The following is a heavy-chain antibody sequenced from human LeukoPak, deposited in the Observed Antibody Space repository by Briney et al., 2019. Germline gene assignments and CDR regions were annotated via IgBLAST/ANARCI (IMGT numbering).Heavy chain of an antibody. J-gene: IGHJ4*02. D-gene: IGHD6-19*01. CDR2: ISYDGSNK. CDR1: GFTFSSYA. CDR3: ARDRPSISGWYSALFDY. Sequence: QPGGSLRLSCAASGFTFSSYAMHWVRQAPGKGLEWGAVISYDGSNKYYADSVKGRFTISRDNSKNTLYLQMNSLRAEDTAVYYCARDRPSISGWYSALFDYWGQGTLVTVSS. V-gene: IGHV3-30*04.